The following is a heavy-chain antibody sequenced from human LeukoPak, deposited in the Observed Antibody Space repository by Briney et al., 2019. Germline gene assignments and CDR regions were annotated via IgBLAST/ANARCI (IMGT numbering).Heavy chain of an antibody. CDR1: GFTLRSYS. Sequence: PGGSLRLSCAASGFTLRSYSIHWVRQAPGKGLEWVSSISGTGTYIYYADSVKGRFTISRDNAKNSLYLQMNSLRVEDTAVYYCARVDRCYDPIDYWGQGTLVTVTS. V-gene: IGHV3-21*01. CDR2: ISGTGTYI. J-gene: IGHJ4*02. D-gene: IGHD5-12*01. CDR3: ARVDRCYDPIDY.